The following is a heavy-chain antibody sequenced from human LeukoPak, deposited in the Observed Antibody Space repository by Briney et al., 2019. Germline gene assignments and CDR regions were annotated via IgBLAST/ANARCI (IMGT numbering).Heavy chain of an antibody. CDR1: GFTFSSYG. J-gene: IGHJ3*02. CDR3: ARGERTAGAFDI. CDR2: IWYDGSNK. Sequence: GGSLRLSCAASGFTFSSYGMHWVRQAPGKGLEWVAVIWYDGSNKYYADSVKGRFTISRDNSKNTLYLQMNSLRAEDTAVYYCARGERTAGAFDIWGQGTMVTVSS. D-gene: IGHD2-21*02. V-gene: IGHV3-33*01.